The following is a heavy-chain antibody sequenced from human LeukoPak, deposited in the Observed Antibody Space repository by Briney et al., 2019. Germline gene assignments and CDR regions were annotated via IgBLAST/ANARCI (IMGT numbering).Heavy chain of an antibody. D-gene: IGHD2-2*01. CDR2: INPNSGGT. Sequence: GASVKVSCKASGCTFTGYYMHWVRQAPGQGLEWMGWINPNSGGTNYAQKFQGRVIMTRDTSISTAYMELSRLRSDDTAVYYCARDQNPIVVVPAASHYWGQGTLVTVSS. J-gene: IGHJ4*02. CDR3: ARDQNPIVVVPAASHY. V-gene: IGHV1-2*02. CDR1: GCTFTGYY.